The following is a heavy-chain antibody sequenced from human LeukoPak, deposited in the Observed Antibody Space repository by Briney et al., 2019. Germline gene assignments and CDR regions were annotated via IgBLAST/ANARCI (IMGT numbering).Heavy chain of an antibody. CDR2: INPNSGAT. D-gene: IGHD3-10*01. CDR1: GYTFTGYY. V-gene: IGHV1-2*02. Sequence: ASVEVSRKTSGYTFTGYYMHWVRQAPGQGLEWMGWINPNSGATNYVQEFQGRVTMTRDTSITTAYMELSGLRSDDTAVYYCAREGREFGPHKLAGFDYWGQGTLVTVSS. CDR3: AREGREFGPHKLAGFDY. J-gene: IGHJ4*02.